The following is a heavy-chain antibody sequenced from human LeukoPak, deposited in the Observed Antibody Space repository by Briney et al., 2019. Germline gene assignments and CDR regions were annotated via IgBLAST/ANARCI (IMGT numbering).Heavy chain of an antibody. CDR3: ARAQYDILRYFYY. CDR2: ISYDGSNK. Sequence: NPGRSLRLSCAASGFIFSSYAMHWVRQAPGKGLEWVAVISYDGSNKYYADSVKGRFTISRDNSKNTLYLQMNSLRAEDTAVYYCARAQYDILRYFYYGGQGTLVTVSS. J-gene: IGHJ4*02. V-gene: IGHV3-30*04. D-gene: IGHD3-9*01. CDR1: GFIFSSYA.